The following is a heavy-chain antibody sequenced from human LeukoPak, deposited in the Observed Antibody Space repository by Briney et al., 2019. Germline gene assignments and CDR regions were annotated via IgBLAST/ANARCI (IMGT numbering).Heavy chain of an antibody. Sequence: SVKVSCKASGGTFSSYAISWVRQAPGQGLEWMGRIIPIFGTANYAQKFQGRVTITTDESTSTAYMELSSLRSEDTAVYYCATSAYSYTLKRYNWFDPWGQGTLVTVSS. J-gene: IGHJ5*02. D-gene: IGHD5-18*01. CDR1: GGTFSSYA. CDR2: IIPIFGTA. V-gene: IGHV1-69*05. CDR3: ATSAYSYTLKRYNWFDP.